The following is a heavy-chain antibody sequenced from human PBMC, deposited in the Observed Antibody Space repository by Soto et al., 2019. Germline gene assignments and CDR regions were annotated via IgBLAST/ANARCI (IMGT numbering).Heavy chain of an antibody. V-gene: IGHV3-48*01. D-gene: IGHD3-3*01. J-gene: IGHJ4*02. CDR3: AIITIFGVVIDRFDY. CDR1: GFTFSSYS. CDR2: ISSSSSTI. Sequence: GGSLRLSCAASGFTFSSYSMNWVRQAPGKGLEWVSYISSSSSTIYYADSVKGRFTISRDNAKNSLYLQMNSLRAEDTAVYYCAIITIFGVVIDRFDYWGQGTLVTVSS.